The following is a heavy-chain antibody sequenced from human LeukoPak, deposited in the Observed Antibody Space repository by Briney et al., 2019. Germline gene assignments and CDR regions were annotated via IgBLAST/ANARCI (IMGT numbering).Heavy chain of an antibody. Sequence: GASVKVSCKASGGTFSSYAISWVRQVPGQGLEWMGGIIPIFGTANYAQKFQGRVTITADKSTSTAYMELSSLRSEDTAVYYCARDSWYSGSYSLELRSCLGDYWGQGTLVTVSS. CDR2: IIPIFGTA. D-gene: IGHD1-26*01. CDR1: GGTFSSYA. J-gene: IGHJ4*02. CDR3: ARDSWYSGSYSLELRSCLGDY. V-gene: IGHV1-69*06.